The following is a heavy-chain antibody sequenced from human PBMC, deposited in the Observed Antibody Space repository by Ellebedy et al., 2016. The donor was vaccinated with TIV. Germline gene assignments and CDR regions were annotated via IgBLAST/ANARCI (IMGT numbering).Heavy chain of an antibody. D-gene: IGHD2/OR15-2a*01. CDR2: IALSGVT. CDR3: AMRGQNDPASFDP. J-gene: IGHJ5*02. V-gene: IGHV4-59*12. Sequence: MPSETLSLTCTVSGASISGDSWTWIRQSPGRGLEWVGHIALSGVTNYNPSLKGRVTISVDTSNKQLSLKLTSVTAADTAVYYCAMRGQNDPASFDPWGQGTLVTVSP. CDR1: GASISGDS.